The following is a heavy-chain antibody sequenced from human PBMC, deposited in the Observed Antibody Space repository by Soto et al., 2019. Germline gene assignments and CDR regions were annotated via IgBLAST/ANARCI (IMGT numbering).Heavy chain of an antibody. V-gene: IGHV4-34*01. Sequence: SETLSLTCAVYGGSFSGYYWSWIRQPPGKGLEWIGEINHSGSTNYNPSLKSRLTISVDTSKNQFSLKLSSVTAADPAVYYCARVRRLSPEYCSGGSCYSRMGNYYYYYMDVWGKGTTVTVSS. D-gene: IGHD2-15*01. CDR2: INHSGST. CDR1: GGSFSGYY. CDR3: ARVRRLSPEYCSGGSCYSRMGNYYYYYMDV. J-gene: IGHJ6*03.